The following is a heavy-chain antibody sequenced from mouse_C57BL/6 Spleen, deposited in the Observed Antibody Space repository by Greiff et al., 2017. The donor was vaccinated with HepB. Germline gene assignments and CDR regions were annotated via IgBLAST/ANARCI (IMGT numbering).Heavy chain of an antibody. D-gene: IGHD4-1*01. CDR3: AITGTYFDY. CDR1: GYTFTSYW. Sequence: VQLQQPGAELVRPGTSVKLSCKASGYTFTSYWMHWVKQRPGQGLEWIGVIDPSDSYTNYNQKFKGKATLTVDTSSSTAYMQLSSLTSEDSAVYYCAITGTYFDYWGQGTTLTVSS. V-gene: IGHV1-59*01. J-gene: IGHJ2*01. CDR2: IDPSDSYT.